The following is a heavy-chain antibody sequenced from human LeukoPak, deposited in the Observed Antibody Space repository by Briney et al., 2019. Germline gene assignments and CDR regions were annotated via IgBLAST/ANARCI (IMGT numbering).Heavy chain of an antibody. V-gene: IGHV3-30*04. D-gene: IGHD6-19*01. CDR2: ISYDGSNK. Sequence: QSGGSLRLSCAASGFTFSSYAMHWVRQAPGKGLEWVAVISYDGSNKYYADSVKGRFTISRDNSKNTLYLQMNSLRAEDTAVYYCARDPYSSGWYDYWGQGTLVTVSS. CDR3: ARDPYSSGWYDY. J-gene: IGHJ4*02. CDR1: GFTFSSYA.